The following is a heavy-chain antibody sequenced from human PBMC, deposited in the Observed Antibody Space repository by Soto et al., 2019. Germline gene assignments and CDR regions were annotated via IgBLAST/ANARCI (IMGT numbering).Heavy chain of an antibody. CDR3: ARMVRGVTLPLNWFDP. CDR2: IYYSGST. J-gene: IGHJ5*02. Sequence: SETLSLTCTVSGGSISSYYWSWIRQPPGKGLEWIGYIYYSGSTNYNPSLKSRVTISVDTSKNQFSLKLSPVTAADTAVYYCARMVRGVTLPLNWFDPWGQGTLVTVSS. CDR1: GGSISSYY. D-gene: IGHD3-10*01. V-gene: IGHV4-59*08.